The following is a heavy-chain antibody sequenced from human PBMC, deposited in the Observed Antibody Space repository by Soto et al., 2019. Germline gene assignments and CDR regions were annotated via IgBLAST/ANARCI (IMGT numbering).Heavy chain of an antibody. CDR2: IYYSGST. Sequence: SETLSLTCTVSGGSISSYYWSWIRQPPGKGLEWIGYIYYSGSTNYNPSLKSRVTISVDTSKNQFSLKLSSVTAADTAVYYCARVIDSFDPWGQGTLVTVSS. D-gene: IGHD2-15*01. V-gene: IGHV4-59*01. J-gene: IGHJ5*02. CDR1: GGSISSYY. CDR3: ARVIDSFDP.